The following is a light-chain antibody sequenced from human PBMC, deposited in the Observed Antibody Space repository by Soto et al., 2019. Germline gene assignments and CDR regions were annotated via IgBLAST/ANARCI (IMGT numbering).Light chain of an antibody. CDR1: QNIRGF. CDR2: GTS. V-gene: IGKV1-39*01. J-gene: IGKJ4*01. Sequence: DIVMTQSPFALSASVGDRVTITCRASQNIRGFLHWYQQKPGKAPKLLIYGTSNLESGVPSRFGGSGSGTDFTLTISGLQLEDFATYYCQQSFSNYFTFGGGTKVDSK. CDR3: QQSFSNYFT.